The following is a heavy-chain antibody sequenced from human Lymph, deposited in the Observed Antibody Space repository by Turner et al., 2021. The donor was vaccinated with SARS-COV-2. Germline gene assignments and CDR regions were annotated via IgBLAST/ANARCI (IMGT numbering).Heavy chain of an antibody. CDR3: ARETVNNWVDP. V-gene: IGHV4-59*01. J-gene: IGHJ5*02. D-gene: IGHD2-21*02. CDR1: GGSMNSNY. CDR2: IHYRGST. Sequence: QVQMQESGPRLGKPLETRALTCTVPGGSMNSNYWSCIRQPPGKRLEWIGYIHYRGSTNYNPSLKSRVTISVDTSRHQFSLKLTSVTAADAAIYYCARETVNNWVDPWGQGILVTVSS.